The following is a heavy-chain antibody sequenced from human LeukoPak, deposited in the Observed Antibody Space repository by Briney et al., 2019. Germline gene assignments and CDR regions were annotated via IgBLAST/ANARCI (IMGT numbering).Heavy chain of an antibody. CDR1: GYTLTELS. CDR2: FDPEDGET. D-gene: IGHD6-13*01. J-gene: IGHJ6*02. Sequence: ASVKVSCKVSGYTLTELSMHWVRQAPGKGLEWMGGFDPEDGETIYAQKFKGRVTMTEDTSTDTAYMELSSLRSEDTAVYYCATESSSSSWYGYYYYGMDVWGQGTTVTVSS. V-gene: IGHV1-24*01. CDR3: ATESSSSSWYGYYYYGMDV.